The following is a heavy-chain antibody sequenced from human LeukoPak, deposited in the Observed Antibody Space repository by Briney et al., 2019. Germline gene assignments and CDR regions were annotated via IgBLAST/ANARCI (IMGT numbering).Heavy chain of an antibody. J-gene: IGHJ5*02. Sequence: SGGSLRLSCAASGFTFSSYAIHWVRQAPGKGLEWVAVISYDGSNKYYADSVKGRFTISRDNSKNTLYLQMNSLRAEDTAVYYCARNSGSYSTWGQGTLVTVSS. V-gene: IGHV3-30*04. D-gene: IGHD1-26*01. CDR2: ISYDGSNK. CDR1: GFTFSSYA. CDR3: ARNSGSYST.